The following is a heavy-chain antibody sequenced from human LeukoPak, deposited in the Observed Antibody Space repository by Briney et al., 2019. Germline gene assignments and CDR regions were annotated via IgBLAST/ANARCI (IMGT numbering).Heavy chain of an antibody. CDR1: GFTFSSYA. J-gene: IGHJ4*02. V-gene: IGHV3-30*04. Sequence: GRSLRLSCAASGFTFSSYAMHWVRQAPGKGLEWVAVISYDGSNKHYADSVKGRFTISRDNSKNTLYLQMNSLRAEDTAVYYCALIDYWGQGTLVTVSS. CDR3: ALIDY. CDR2: ISYDGSNK.